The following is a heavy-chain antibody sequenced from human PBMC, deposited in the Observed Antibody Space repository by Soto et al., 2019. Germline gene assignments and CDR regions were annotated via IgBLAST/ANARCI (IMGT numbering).Heavy chain of an antibody. V-gene: IGHV3-7*01. Sequence: GGSLRLSCAASGFTFSSYFMSWVRQAPGKGLEWVANIKQDGSEKYYVDSVKGRFTISRDNAKNSLYLQMNSLRAEDTAVYYCARDSYGFWSGYQQYYDYMDVWGKGTTVTVSS. CDR3: ARDSYGFWSGYQQYYDYMDV. CDR2: IKQDGSEK. J-gene: IGHJ6*03. D-gene: IGHD3-3*01. CDR1: GFTFSSYF.